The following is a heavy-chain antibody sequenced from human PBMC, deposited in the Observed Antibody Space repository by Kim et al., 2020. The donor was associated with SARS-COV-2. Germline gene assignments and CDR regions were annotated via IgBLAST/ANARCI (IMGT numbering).Heavy chain of an antibody. CDR3: ARGVFGTMIGYYFDY. J-gene: IGHJ4*02. D-gene: IGHD3-22*01. CDR1: GFTFDDYG. CDR2: INWNGGST. V-gene: IGHV3-20*04. Sequence: GGSLRLSCAASGFTFDDYGMSWVRQAPGKGLEWVSGINWNGGSTGYADSVKGRFTISRDNAKNSLYLQMNSLRAEDTALYYCARGVFGTMIGYYFDYWGQGTLVTVSS.